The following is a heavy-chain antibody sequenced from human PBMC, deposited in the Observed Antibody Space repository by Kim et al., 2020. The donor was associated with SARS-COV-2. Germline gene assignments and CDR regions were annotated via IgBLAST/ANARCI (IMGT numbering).Heavy chain of an antibody. CDR3: ARLAFTYFDL. CDR1: GFTFSKNY. CDR2: IYSTAST. D-gene: IGHD3-16*01. V-gene: IGHV3-53*01. Sequence: GGSLRLSCEASGFTFSKNYMTWVRQAPGKGLEWVSSIYSTASTYYADSVKGRFTISRDNSKSTLFLQMNRLRAADTAVYYCARLAFTYFDLWGRGTLVTVSS. J-gene: IGHJ2*01.